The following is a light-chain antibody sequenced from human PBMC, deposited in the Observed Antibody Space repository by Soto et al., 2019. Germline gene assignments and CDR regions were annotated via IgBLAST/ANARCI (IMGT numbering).Light chain of an antibody. Sequence: DIQMTQSPSTLSASVGDRVTITCRASQSISSWLAWYQQKPGKAPKLLIYGASSLESGVPSRFSGSGSGTEFTITTSILQPADFATYYCQQYNSYDMWLFGQGTKVEL. J-gene: IGKJ1*01. CDR1: QSISSW. CDR2: GAS. CDR3: QQYNSYDMWL. V-gene: IGKV1-5*01.